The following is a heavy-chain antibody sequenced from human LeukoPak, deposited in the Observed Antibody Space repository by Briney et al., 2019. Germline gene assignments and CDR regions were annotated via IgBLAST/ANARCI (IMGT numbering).Heavy chain of an antibody. J-gene: IGHJ4*02. CDR1: GFTFSSYA. Sequence: GGSLRLSCAASGFTFSSYAMSWVRPAPGKGLEWASTISNSDAGTYHADSVRGRFTISRDNSKNTLYLQMNSLRAEDAAVYFCAKAPVTSCRGAYCYPFDSWGQGTLVTVSS. D-gene: IGHD2-21*01. CDR2: ISNSDAGT. V-gene: IGHV3-23*01. CDR3: AKAPVTSCRGAYCYPFDS.